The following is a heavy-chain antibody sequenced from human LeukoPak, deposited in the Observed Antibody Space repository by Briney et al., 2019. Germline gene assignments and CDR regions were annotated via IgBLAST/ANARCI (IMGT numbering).Heavy chain of an antibody. Sequence: PSETLSLTCAVYGGSFSGYYWSWIRQPPGKGLEWIGEINHSGSTNYNPSLKSRVTISVETSKNQFSLKLSSVTAADTAVYYCARGLARYCSSTSCYDEGMAYFDYWGQGTLVTVSS. J-gene: IGHJ4*02. CDR3: ARGLARYCSSTSCYDEGMAYFDY. V-gene: IGHV4-34*01. D-gene: IGHD2-2*01. CDR2: INHSGST. CDR1: GGSFSGYY.